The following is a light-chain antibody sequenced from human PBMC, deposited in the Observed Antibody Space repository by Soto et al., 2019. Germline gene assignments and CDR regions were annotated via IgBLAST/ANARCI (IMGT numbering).Light chain of an antibody. CDR2: HAS. CDR3: QQFNSWPPIT. J-gene: IGKJ4*01. V-gene: IGKV3D-15*01. Sequence: EIVITQSPATLSVSPGEIVTLSSRASQSVNSTLAWYQHKPGQAPRLLVYHASTGATGIPARFSGSGSGTEFTLTISSLQSEDFAIVYCQQFNSWPPITFGGGTKVDIK. CDR1: QSVNST.